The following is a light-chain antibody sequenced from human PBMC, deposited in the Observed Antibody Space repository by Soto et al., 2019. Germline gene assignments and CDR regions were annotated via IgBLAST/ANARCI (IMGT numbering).Light chain of an antibody. CDR1: TNDIGAYNY. Sequence: QSVLTQPASVSGSPGQSITISCTGTTNDIGAYNYVSWYQQHPGKAPKLIIHDVASRPSGVSARFSGSKSANTASLTISGLQAEDEADYYCSSYTTSTTVVFGGGTKVTVL. J-gene: IGLJ2*01. V-gene: IGLV2-14*03. CDR3: SSYTTSTTVV. CDR2: DVA.